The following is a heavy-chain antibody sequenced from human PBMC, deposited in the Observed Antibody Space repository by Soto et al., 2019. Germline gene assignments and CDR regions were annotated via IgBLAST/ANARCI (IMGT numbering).Heavy chain of an antibody. J-gene: IGHJ6*02. D-gene: IGHD3-22*01. Sequence: SETLSLTCTVSGGSISSYYWSWIRQPAGKGLEWIGRIYTSGSTNYNPSLKSRVTMSVDTSKNQFSLKLSSVTAADTAVYYCARDLPFDSSGYFYYYYYYGMDVWGQGTTVTVSS. CDR3: ARDLPFDSSGYFYYYYYYGMDV. V-gene: IGHV4-4*07. CDR2: IYTSGST. CDR1: GGSISSYY.